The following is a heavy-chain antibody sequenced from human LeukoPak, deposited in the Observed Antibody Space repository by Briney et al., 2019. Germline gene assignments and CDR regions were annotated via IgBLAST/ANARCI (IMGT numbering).Heavy chain of an antibody. CDR1: GFTFSSYA. CDR2: INNSGDST. J-gene: IGHJ4*02. V-gene: IGHV3-23*01. D-gene: IGHD6-19*01. Sequence: PGGSLRLSCAASGFTFSSYAMSWVRQTPEKGLEWVSVINNSGDSTYDADSVKGRFTISRDNAKNSLYLQMNSLRAEDTAVYYCARGAVAGLNFDYWGQGTLVTVSS. CDR3: ARGAVAGLNFDY.